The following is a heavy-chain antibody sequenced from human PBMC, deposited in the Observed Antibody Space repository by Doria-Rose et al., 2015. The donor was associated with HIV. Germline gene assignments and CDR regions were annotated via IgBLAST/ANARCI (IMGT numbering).Heavy chain of an antibody. D-gene: IGHD6-13*01. J-gene: IGHJ4*02. CDR1: GVSLSSPGMG. CDR2: IFSDDER. CDR3: ARIKSSRWYHKYYFDF. V-gene: IGHV2-26*01. Sequence: QITLKESGPVLVKPTETLTLTCTVSGVSLSSPGMGVSWIRQPPGKALEWLANIFSDDERSYKTSLRSRLTISRATSKSQVVLTMTDVDPVDTATYYCARIKSSRWYHKYYFDFWGQGTLVIVSA.